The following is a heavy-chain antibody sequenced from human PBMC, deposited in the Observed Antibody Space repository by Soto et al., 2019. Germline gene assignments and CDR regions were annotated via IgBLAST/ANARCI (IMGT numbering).Heavy chain of an antibody. J-gene: IGHJ4*02. D-gene: IGHD2-2*01. CDR3: ARLGEYCSSTSCYSGSGRLPVFDY. Sequence: GESLKISCKGSGYSFTSYWIGWVRQMPGKGLEWMGIIYPGDSDTRYSPSFQGQVTISADKSISTAYLQWSSLKASDTAMYYCARLGEYCSSTSCYSGSGRLPVFDYWGQGTLVTVSS. CDR2: IYPGDSDT. V-gene: IGHV5-51*01. CDR1: GYSFTSYW.